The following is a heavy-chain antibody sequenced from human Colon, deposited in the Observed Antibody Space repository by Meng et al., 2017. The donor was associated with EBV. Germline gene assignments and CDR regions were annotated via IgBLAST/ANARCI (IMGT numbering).Heavy chain of an antibody. V-gene: IGHV3-74*01. CDR2: INENGRTT. J-gene: IGHJ4*02. D-gene: IGHD1-14*01. Sequence: EVQLGESGGALVQPGGSLRLACAASGFTFSTYWMHWVRQAPGKGLVWISRINENGRTTTYADSVRGRFTISRDNTKNTLYLQMNSLRADDTAVYFCSRDLAGPYDDWGQGTLVTVSS. CDR1: GFTFSTYW. CDR3: SRDLAGPYDD.